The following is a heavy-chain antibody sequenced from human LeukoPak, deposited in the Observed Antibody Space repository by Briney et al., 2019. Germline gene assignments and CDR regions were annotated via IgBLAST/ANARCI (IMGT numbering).Heavy chain of an antibody. J-gene: IGHJ4*02. Sequence: ASVKVSCKASGYTFTNYDINWVRQATGQGLEWMGWMNPNSGNTGYAQKFQGRVAMTRNTSISTAYMELSSLRYEDTAVYYCATDYTDYSLDYWGQRALVPVSS. V-gene: IGHV1-8*01. D-gene: IGHD4-11*01. CDR3: ATDYTDYSLDY. CDR1: GYTFTNYD. CDR2: MNPNSGNT.